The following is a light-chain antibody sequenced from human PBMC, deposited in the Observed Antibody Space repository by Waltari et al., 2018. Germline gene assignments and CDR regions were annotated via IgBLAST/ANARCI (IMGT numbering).Light chain of an antibody. J-gene: IGLJ1*01. Sequence: QSVLAQPPSVSGAPGQRLTVSCTGSSSNIVSGYDVHWYQQLPGPAPKLLTYAYTNRPSGVPDRFSGSKSGSSASLAITGLQADDEADYYCQSYDSSLGGYVFGTGTKVTVL. V-gene: IGLV1-40*01. CDR3: QSYDSSLGGYV. CDR1: SSNIVSGYD. CDR2: AYT.